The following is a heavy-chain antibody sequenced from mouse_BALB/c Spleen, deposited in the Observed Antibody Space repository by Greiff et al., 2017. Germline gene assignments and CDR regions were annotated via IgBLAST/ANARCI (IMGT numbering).Heavy chain of an antibody. Sequence: EVKLQESGGDLVKPGGSLKLSCAASGFTFSSYGMSWVRQTPDKRLEWVATISSGGSYTYYPDSVKGRFTISRDNAKNTLYLQMSSLKSEDTAMYYCARHGDGYYSYFDYWGQGTTLTVSS. J-gene: IGHJ2*01. CDR1: GFTFSSYG. V-gene: IGHV5-6*01. CDR2: ISSGGSYT. CDR3: ARHGDGYYSYFDY. D-gene: IGHD2-3*01.